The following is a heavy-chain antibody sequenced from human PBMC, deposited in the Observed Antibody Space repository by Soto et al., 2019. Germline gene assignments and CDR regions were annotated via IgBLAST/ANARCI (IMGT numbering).Heavy chain of an antibody. CDR1: GGSFSGYY. D-gene: IGHD5-12*01. Sequence: XGTLSLPCAVYGGSFSGYYWSWIRQPPGKGLEWIGEINHSGSTNYNPSLKSRVTISVDTSKNQFSLKLSSVTAADTAVYYCAGEAGDGYNSFDYWGQGTLVTVSS. J-gene: IGHJ4*02. V-gene: IGHV4-34*01. CDR3: AGEAGDGYNSFDY. CDR2: INHSGST.